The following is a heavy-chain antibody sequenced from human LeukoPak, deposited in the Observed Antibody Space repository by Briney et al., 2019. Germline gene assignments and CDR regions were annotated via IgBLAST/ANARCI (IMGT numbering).Heavy chain of an antibody. CDR1: GGTFSSYA. J-gene: IGHJ6*02. CDR3: ARARVVIINPQYGMDV. V-gene: IGHV1-69*04. Sequence: SVTVSCKASGGTFSSYAISWVRQAPGQGLEWMGRIIPILGIANYAQKFQGRVTITADKSTSTAYMELSSLRSEDTAVYYCARARVVIINPQYGMDVWGQGTTVTVSS. CDR2: IIPILGIA. D-gene: IGHD3-3*01.